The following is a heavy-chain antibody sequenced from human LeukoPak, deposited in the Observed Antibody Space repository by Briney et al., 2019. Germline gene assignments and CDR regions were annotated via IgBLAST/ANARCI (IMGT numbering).Heavy chain of an antibody. CDR2: IIPILGIA. D-gene: IGHD5-18*01. CDR1: GYTFTSYG. J-gene: IGHJ6*02. Sequence: AASVKVSCKASGYTFTSYGISWVRQAPGQGLEWMGRIIPILGIANYAQKFQGRVTITADKSTSTAYMELSSLRSEDTAVYYCAGSHVDTAMDYGMDVWGQGTTVTVSS. V-gene: IGHV1-69*04. CDR3: AGSHVDTAMDYGMDV.